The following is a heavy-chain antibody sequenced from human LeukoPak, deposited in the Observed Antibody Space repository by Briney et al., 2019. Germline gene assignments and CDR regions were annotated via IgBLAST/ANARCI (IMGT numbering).Heavy chain of an antibody. Sequence: PGRSLRLSCAASGFNFDDYTTHWVRQPPGKGLEWVSGISWNSDFIVYGDSVKGRFTISRDNSKNTLYLQMNSLRAEDTAVYYCARSRYDSSGYESSAEYFQQWGQGTLVTVSS. CDR3: ARSRYDSSGYESSAEYFQQ. D-gene: IGHD3-22*01. J-gene: IGHJ1*01. CDR1: GFNFDDYT. V-gene: IGHV3-9*01. CDR2: ISWNSDFI.